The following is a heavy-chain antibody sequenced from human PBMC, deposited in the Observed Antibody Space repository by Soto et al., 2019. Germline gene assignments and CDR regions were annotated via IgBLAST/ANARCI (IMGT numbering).Heavy chain of an antibody. V-gene: IGHV4-31*03. CDR2: IYYSGST. CDR3: ARLDSSGYYYGYYFDY. D-gene: IGHD3-22*01. J-gene: IGHJ4*02. Sequence: QVQLQESGPGLVKPSQTLSLTCTVSGGSISSGGYYWSWIRQHPGKGLEWIGYIYYSGSTYYNPSRSSRVTISVDTSKNQFSLKLSSVTAADTAVYYVARLDSSGYYYGYYFDYWGQGTLVTVSS. CDR1: GGSISSGGYY.